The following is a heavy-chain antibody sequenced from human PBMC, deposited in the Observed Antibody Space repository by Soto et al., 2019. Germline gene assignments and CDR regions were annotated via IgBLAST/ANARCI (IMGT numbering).Heavy chain of an antibody. D-gene: IGHD6-13*01. V-gene: IGHV3-64*02. CDR2: ISSNGGST. Sequence: GGSLRLSCAASGFTFSSYAMHWVRQAPGKGLEYVSAISSNGGSTYYADSVKGRFTISRDNSKNTLYLQMGSLRAEDMAVYYCARDKGSSSWWPGAFDIWGQGTMVTVSS. J-gene: IGHJ3*02. CDR1: GFTFSSYA. CDR3: ARDKGSSSWWPGAFDI.